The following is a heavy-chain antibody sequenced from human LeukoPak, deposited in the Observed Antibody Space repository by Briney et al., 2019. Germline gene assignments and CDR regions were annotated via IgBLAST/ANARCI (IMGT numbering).Heavy chain of an antibody. V-gene: IGHV4-34*01. Sequence: PSETLSLTCAVYGGSFTGYYWTWIRQPPGKGLEWIGEINQSGSTNYKPSLKSRVAISVDTSKTQFSLKLSSVTAADSAVYYCARTSRIQLWLTFDYWGQGTLVTVSS. J-gene: IGHJ4*02. CDR2: INQSGST. CDR3: ARTSRIQLWLTFDY. D-gene: IGHD5-18*01. CDR1: GGSFTGYY.